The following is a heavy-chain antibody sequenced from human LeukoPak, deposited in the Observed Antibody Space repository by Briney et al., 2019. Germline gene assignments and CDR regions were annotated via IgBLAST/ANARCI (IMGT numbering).Heavy chain of an antibody. V-gene: IGHV3-11*01. J-gene: IGHJ4*02. CDR2: ISTSGSII. D-gene: IGHD3-22*01. CDR3: ARVFGGGYYDY. Sequence: GGSLRLSCAASGFTFSDYHMSWIRQAPGKGLEWASYISTSGSIIYHADSVKGRFTISRDNAKNSLYLQMNSLRAEDTAVYYCARVFGGGYYDYWGQGTLVTVSS. CDR1: GFTFSDYH.